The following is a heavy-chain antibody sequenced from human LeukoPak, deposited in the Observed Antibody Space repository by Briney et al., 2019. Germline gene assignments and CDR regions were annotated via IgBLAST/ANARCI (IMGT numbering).Heavy chain of an antibody. Sequence: PGGSLRLSCAASGFTFSSYAMTWVRQAPGKGLEWVSAISGSGGSTYYADSVKGRFTISRDNSKNTLYLQMNSLRAEDTAVYYCAKGDTAMVRQLYFDYWGQGTLVTVSS. CDR2: ISGSGGST. D-gene: IGHD5-18*01. CDR3: AKGDTAMVRQLYFDY. CDR1: GFTFSSYA. J-gene: IGHJ4*02. V-gene: IGHV3-23*01.